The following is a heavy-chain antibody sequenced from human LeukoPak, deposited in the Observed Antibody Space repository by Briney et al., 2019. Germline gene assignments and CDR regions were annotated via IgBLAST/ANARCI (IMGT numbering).Heavy chain of an antibody. V-gene: IGHV3-49*03. D-gene: IGHD1-26*01. CDR1: GFTFGDYA. J-gene: IGHJ4*02. CDR2: IRSKAYGGTT. CDR3: TRDGDVGATYY. Sequence: GGSLRLSCTASGFTFGDYAMSWFRQAPGQGLEWVGFIRSKAYGGTTEYAACVKGRFTISRDDSKSIAYLKMNSLKTEDTAVYYCTRDGDVGATYYWGKGTLVTVSS.